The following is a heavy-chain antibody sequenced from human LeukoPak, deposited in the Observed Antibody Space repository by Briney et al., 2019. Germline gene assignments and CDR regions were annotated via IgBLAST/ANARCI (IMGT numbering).Heavy chain of an antibody. J-gene: IGHJ3*02. CDR3: ARTTYYEFWSGSPGAFDI. D-gene: IGHD3-3*01. Sequence: PSETLSLTCGVYGGSFSGYYWTWIRQPPGKGLVWIGEINHRGSTNYNPSLKSRVTISVDTSKNEFSLNLDSVTAADTAVYYCARTTYYEFWSGSPGAFDIWGQGSRVTVSS. V-gene: IGHV4-34*01. CDR1: GGSFSGYY. CDR2: INHRGST.